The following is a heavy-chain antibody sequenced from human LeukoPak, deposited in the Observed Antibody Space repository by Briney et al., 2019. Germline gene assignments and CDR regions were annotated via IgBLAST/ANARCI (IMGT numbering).Heavy chain of an antibody. CDR1: GGSINSGNFY. Sequence: SETLSLTCTVSGGSINSGNFYWSWIRQLAGEGLEWIGRIYATGSTSYNPSLESRVTISIDTSKNQFSLNLNSVTAADTAVYYCARGGGRSPSYWGQGALVTVSS. D-gene: IGHD6-25*01. J-gene: IGHJ4*02. V-gene: IGHV4-61*02. CDR2: IYATGST. CDR3: ARGGGRSPSY.